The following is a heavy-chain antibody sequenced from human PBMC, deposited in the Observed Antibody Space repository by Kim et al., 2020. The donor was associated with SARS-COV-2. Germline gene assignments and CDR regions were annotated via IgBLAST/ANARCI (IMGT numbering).Heavy chain of an antibody. CDR3: AKEGPIDYDYVWGTPVIRREGAFDI. Sequence: GGSLRLSCAASGFTFSSYGMHWVRQAPGKGLEWVAVIWYDGSNKYYADSVKGRFTISRDNSKNTLYPQMNSLRAEDTAVYYCAKEGPIDYDYVWGTPVIRREGAFDIWGQGTMVTVSS. V-gene: IGHV3-33*06. CDR1: GFTFSSYG. J-gene: IGHJ3*02. D-gene: IGHD3-16*01. CDR2: IWYDGSNK.